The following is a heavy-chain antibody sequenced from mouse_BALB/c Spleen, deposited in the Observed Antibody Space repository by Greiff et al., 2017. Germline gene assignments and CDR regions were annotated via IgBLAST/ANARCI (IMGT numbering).Heavy chain of an antibody. CDR1: GYSITSDYA. V-gene: IGHV3-2*02. D-gene: IGHD4-1*01. J-gene: IGHJ3*01. CDR3: ATGTRFAY. CDR2: ISYSGST. Sequence: EVKVEESGPGLVKPSQSLSLTCTVTGYSITSDYAWNWIRQFPGNKLEWMGYISYSGSTSYNPSLKSRISITRDTSKNQFFLQLNSVTTEDTATYYCATGTRFAYWGQGTLVTVSA.